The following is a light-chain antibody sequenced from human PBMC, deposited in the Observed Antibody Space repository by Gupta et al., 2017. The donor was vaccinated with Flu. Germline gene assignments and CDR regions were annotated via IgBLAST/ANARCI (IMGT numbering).Light chain of an antibody. V-gene: IGKV3-11*01. J-gene: IGKJ1*01. CDR2: EAS. CDR3: QQRTE. Sequence: GETATLYCRDSQNIDIYLAGDQGRPGQAPRLLIYEASTRATGITDRFSGSGSGTDFTRTSSSIEPEDFGVDDGQQRTEFGHGTKVEDK. CDR1: QNIDIY.